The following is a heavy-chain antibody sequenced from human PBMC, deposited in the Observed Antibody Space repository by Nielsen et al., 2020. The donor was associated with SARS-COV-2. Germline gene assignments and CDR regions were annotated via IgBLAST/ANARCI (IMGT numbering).Heavy chain of an antibody. Sequence: GESLKISCAASGFTFNAYAMHWVRQAPGKGLEWVAVIWCDGSDKYYADSVKDRFTISRDNSKNTLYLQMNTLRAEDTAVYYCAKDHLQFNWFDPWGQGTLVTVSS. CDR1: GFTFNAYA. J-gene: IGHJ5*02. CDR3: AKDHLQFNWFDP. D-gene: IGHD4-11*01. CDR2: IWCDGSDK. V-gene: IGHV3-33*06.